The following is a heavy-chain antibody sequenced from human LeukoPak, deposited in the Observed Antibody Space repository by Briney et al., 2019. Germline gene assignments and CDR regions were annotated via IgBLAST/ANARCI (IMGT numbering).Heavy chain of an antibody. D-gene: IGHD5-18*01. CDR3: ARDTAIFEY. V-gene: IGHV4-59*11. CDR1: GVSISSHY. Sequence: SETLSLTCTVSGVSISSHYWSWIRQSPGKGLKWIGYIFNRGSTNYSPSLKSRVTMSVDASKNQFSLKLSSVTAADTAVYYCARDTAIFEYWGQGTLVSVSS. J-gene: IGHJ4*02. CDR2: IFNRGST.